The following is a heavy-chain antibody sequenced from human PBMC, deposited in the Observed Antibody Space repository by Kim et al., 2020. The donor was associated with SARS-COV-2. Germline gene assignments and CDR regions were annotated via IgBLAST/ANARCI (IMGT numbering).Heavy chain of an antibody. Sequence: GGSLRLSCAASGFTFSSYWMSWVRQAPGKGLEWVANIKQDGSEKYYVDSVKGRFTISRDNAKNSLYLQMNSLRAEDTAVYYCARDKELLGSRYYYYYYGMDVWGQGTTVTVSS. J-gene: IGHJ6*02. CDR2: IKQDGSEK. CDR3: ARDKELLGSRYYYYYYGMDV. V-gene: IGHV3-7*03. CDR1: GFTFSSYW. D-gene: IGHD1-26*01.